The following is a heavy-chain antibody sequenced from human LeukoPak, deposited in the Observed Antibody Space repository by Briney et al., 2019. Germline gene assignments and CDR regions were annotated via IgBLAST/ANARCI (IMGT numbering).Heavy chain of an antibody. D-gene: IGHD6-19*01. CDR3: AKDGGSGWYFDY. CDR1: GFTFSSYG. V-gene: IGHV3-30*18. Sequence: GRSLRLSCAASGFTFSSYGMHWVRQAPGKGLEWVAVISYDGSNKYYADSVKGRFTISGDNSKNTLYLQMNSLRAEDTAVYYCAKDGGSGWYFDYWGQGTLVTVSS. CDR2: ISYDGSNK. J-gene: IGHJ4*02.